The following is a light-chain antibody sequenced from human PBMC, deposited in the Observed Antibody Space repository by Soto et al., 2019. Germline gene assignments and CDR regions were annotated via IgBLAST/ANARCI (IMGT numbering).Light chain of an antibody. CDR1: QSVGSD. CDR3: QQYNNWPPSIT. J-gene: IGKJ5*01. V-gene: IGKV3-15*01. Sequence: EIVMTQSPATLSVSPGARATLSCRASQSVGSDFVWYRQKPCQAPSLRIYGASTRATGIPARFSGSGPRTDFTLTISRLQSEDFAVHYCQQYNNWPPSITFGQGTRLEN. CDR2: GAS.